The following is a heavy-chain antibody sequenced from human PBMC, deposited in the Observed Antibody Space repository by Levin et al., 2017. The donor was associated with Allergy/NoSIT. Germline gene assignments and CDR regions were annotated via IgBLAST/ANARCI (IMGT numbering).Heavy chain of an antibody. CDR2: LTGSSGSV. CDR1: GFTFSNYV. CDR3: ARPKLELEAPYYYYMDV. J-gene: IGHJ6*03. D-gene: IGHD1-7*01. Sequence: GGSLRLSCAASGFTFSNYVMSWVRQAPGKGLEWVSTLTGSSGSVYYADPVEGRSTISRDNSKNTLYLQMSSLRIEDTGIYYWARPKLELEAPYYYYMDVWGKGTTVTVSS. V-gene: IGHV3-23*01.